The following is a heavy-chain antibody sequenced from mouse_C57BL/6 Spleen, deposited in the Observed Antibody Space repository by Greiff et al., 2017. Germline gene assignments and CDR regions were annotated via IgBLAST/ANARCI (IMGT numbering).Heavy chain of an antibody. J-gene: IGHJ4*01. CDR3: ARGTTGVAPNAMDD. Sequence: VQLQQSGAELVRPGASVKLSCKASGYTFTDYYINWVKQRPGQGLEWIARIYPGSGNTYYNEKFKGKATLTAEKSSSTAYMQLSSLTSEDSAVYFCARGTTGVAPNAMDDWGQGTSVTVSS. CDR1: GYTFTDYY. D-gene: IGHD1-1*01. V-gene: IGHV1-76*01. CDR2: IYPGSGNT.